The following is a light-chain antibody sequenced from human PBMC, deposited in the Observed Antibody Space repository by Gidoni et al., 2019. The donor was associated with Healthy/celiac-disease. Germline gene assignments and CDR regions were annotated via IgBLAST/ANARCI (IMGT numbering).Light chain of an antibody. Sequence: EIVFTQSPGTLSLSPGERATLSCRARQSVSSSYLAWYQQKPGQPPRLLIYGASSRATGIPDRFSGSGSGTDFTLTISRLEPEDFAVYYCQQYGSSPLTFGGGTKVEIK. CDR1: QSVSSSY. CDR3: QQYGSSPLT. V-gene: IGKV3-20*01. J-gene: IGKJ4*01. CDR2: GAS.